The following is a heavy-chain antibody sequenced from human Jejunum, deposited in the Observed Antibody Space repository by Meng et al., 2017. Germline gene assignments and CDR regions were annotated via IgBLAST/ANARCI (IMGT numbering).Heavy chain of an antibody. CDR2: INHSGST. CDR3: ARGSIADRLSD. J-gene: IGHJ4*02. CDR1: GGSFSGYY. V-gene: IGHV4-34*01. D-gene: IGHD6-6*01. Sequence: QVQVPQWGAGLLKPSEARSLTCTVHGGSFSGYYWSVIRQPPGKGLEWIGEINHSGSTSYNPSLKSRVTMSLDTSKNQFSLELSSVTAADTAVYYCARGSIADRLSDWGQGTLVTVSS.